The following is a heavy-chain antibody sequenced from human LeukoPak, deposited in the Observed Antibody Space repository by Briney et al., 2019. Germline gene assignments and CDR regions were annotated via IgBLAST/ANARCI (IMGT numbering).Heavy chain of an antibody. CDR1: GFTFDDYT. J-gene: IGHJ6*02. CDR3: ATSPASDYDFWSGYRMGYYYYGMDV. D-gene: IGHD3-3*01. V-gene: IGHV3-43*01. Sequence: GGSLRLSCAASGFTFDDYTMHWVRQAPGKGLEWVSLISWDGGSTYYADSVKGRFTISRDNSKNSLYLQMNSLRAEDTAVYYCATSPASDYDFWSGYRMGYYYYGMDVWGQGTTVTVSS. CDR2: ISWDGGST.